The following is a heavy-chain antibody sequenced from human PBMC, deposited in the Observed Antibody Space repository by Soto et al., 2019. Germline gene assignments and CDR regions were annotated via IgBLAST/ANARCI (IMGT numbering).Heavy chain of an antibody. V-gene: IGHV1-46*03. CDR2: INPSGGST. CDR3: ARGRGWTDAFDI. D-gene: IGHD6-19*01. Sequence: GASVKVSCKASGYTFTSYYMHWARQAPGQGLEWMGIINPSGGSTSYAQQFQGRVTMTRDTSTSTVYMELSSLRSEDAAVYSGARGRGWTDAFDIWRHGTMDPVSS. CDR1: GYTFTSYY. J-gene: IGHJ3*02.